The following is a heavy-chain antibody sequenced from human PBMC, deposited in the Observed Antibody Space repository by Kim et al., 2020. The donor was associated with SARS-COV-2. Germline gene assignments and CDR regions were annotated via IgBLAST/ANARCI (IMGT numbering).Heavy chain of an antibody. J-gene: IGHJ6*02. CDR1: GGSISSGSYY. CDR2: IYTSGST. CDR3: ARVGDCSGGSCLYGMDV. V-gene: IGHV4-61*02. Sequence: SETLSLTCTVSGGSISSGSYYWSWIRQPAGKGLEWIGRIYTSGSTNYNPSLKSRVTISVDTSKNQFSLKLSSVTAADTAVYYCARVGDCSGGSCLYGMDVWGQGTTVTVSS. D-gene: IGHD2-15*01.